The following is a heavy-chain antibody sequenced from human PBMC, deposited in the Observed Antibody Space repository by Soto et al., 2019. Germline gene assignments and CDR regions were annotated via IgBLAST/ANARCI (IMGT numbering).Heavy chain of an antibody. V-gene: IGHV1-69*13. J-gene: IGHJ6*02. CDR3: AREPGGYSSGWYYYYGMDV. CDR1: GGTFSSYA. CDR2: IIPIFGTA. Sequence: SVKVSCKASGGTFSSYAISWVRQAPGQGLEWMGGIIPIFGTANYAQKFQGRVTITADESTSTAYMELSSLRSEDTAVYYCAREPGGYSSGWYYYYGMDVWGQGTTVTV. D-gene: IGHD6-19*01.